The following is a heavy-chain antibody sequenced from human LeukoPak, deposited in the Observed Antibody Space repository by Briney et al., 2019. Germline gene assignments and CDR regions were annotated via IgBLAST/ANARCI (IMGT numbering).Heavy chain of an antibody. V-gene: IGHV3-11*04. Sequence: KPGGSLRLSCAASRFTFSDYYMSWIRQAPGKGLEWVSYISPDSNTIRYADSVKGRFTFSRDNAKNSLYLQMNSLRAEDTAVYYCARDGGWEWSGYRDFELDYWGQGTLVTVSS. J-gene: IGHJ4*02. D-gene: IGHD3-3*01. CDR3: ARDGGWEWSGYRDFELDY. CDR1: RFTFSDYY. CDR2: ISPDSNTI.